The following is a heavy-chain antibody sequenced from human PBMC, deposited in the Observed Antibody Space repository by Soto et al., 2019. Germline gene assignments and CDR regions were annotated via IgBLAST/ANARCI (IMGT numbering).Heavy chain of an antibody. CDR1: GYTFTSYY. Sequence: ASVKVSCNASGYTFTSYYMHWVRQAPGQGLEWMGIINPSGGSTSYAQKFQGRVAMTRDTSTSTVYMELSSLRSEDTAVYYCARGGKPGYCSGGSCHDAFDIWGQGTMVTVSS. D-gene: IGHD2-15*01. V-gene: IGHV1-46*03. J-gene: IGHJ3*02. CDR2: INPSGGST. CDR3: ARGGKPGYCSGGSCHDAFDI.